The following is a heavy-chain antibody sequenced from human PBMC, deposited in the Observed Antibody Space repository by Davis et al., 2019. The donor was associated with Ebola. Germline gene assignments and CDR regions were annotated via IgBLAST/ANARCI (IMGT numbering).Heavy chain of an antibody. CDR1: GGSFSGYY. J-gene: IGHJ6*02. V-gene: IGHV4-59*08. D-gene: IGHD3-16*01. CDR3: ARTSGGYGMDV. CDR2: IYYSGST. Sequence: MPSETLSLTCAVYGGSFSGYYWSWIRQPPGKGLEWIGYIYYSGSTNYNPSLKSRVTISVDMSKNQFSLKLSSVTAADTAVYYCARTSGGYGMDVWGQGTTVTVSS.